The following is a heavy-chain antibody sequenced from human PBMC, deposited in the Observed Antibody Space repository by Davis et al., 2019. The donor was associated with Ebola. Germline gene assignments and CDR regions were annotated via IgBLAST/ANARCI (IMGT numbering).Heavy chain of an antibody. J-gene: IGHJ5*02. Sequence: ASVKVSRKASGYTFTSHGFSRVRQAPGQGLEWIGWISGYNGNTNYAQKLQGRDTMTTDTSTSTAYMELRSLRSDDTAVYYCARVGQVQSGWLRRWFDPWGQGTLVTVSS. V-gene: IGHV1-18*01. CDR1: GYTFTSHG. CDR2: ISGYNGNT. CDR3: ARVGQVQSGWLRRWFDP. D-gene: IGHD6-19*01.